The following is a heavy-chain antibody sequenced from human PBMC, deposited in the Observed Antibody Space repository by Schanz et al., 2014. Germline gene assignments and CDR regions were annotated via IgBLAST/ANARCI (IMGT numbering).Heavy chain of an antibody. J-gene: IGHJ4*02. CDR3: AKDQGSYGSGSYSYFDY. D-gene: IGHD3-10*01. Sequence: EVQVLESGEGLVEAGGSLRLSCAASGFTFSSYAMSWVRQAPGKGLEWVSAISGSGGSTYYADSVKGRFTISRDNSKNTLYLQMNSLRAEDTAVYYCAKDQGSYGSGSYSYFDYWGQGTLATVSS. CDR2: ISGSGGST. V-gene: IGHV3-23*01. CDR1: GFTFSSYA.